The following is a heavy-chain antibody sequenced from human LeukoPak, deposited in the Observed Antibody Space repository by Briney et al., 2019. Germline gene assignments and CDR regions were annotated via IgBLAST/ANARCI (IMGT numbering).Heavy chain of an antibody. CDR3: AREITGTTRFGY. Sequence: ASVKVSCKASGYTFTGYYMHWVRQAPGQGLEWMGWINPNSGGTNYAQKFQGRVTMTRDTSISTAYMELSSLRSEDAAVYYCAREITGTTRFGYWGQGTLVTVSS. D-gene: IGHD1-7*01. CDR1: GYTFTGYY. CDR2: INPNSGGT. V-gene: IGHV1-2*02. J-gene: IGHJ4*02.